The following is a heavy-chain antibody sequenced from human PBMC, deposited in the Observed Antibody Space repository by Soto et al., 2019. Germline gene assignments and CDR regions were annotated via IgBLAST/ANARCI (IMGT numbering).Heavy chain of an antibody. V-gene: IGHV1-3*05. CDR1: GYTFTGYA. CDR2: INAGNGNT. CDR3: ARAVAVPADFDY. Sequence: QVQLVQSGAEEKKPGASVKVSCKASGYTFTGYAMHWVRQAPGQRLEWMGWINAGNGNTKYSQKFQGRVTITGDTSASTAYRELSSLRSEDTAVYYCARAVAVPADFDYWGQGTLVTVSS. J-gene: IGHJ4*02. D-gene: IGHD6-19*01.